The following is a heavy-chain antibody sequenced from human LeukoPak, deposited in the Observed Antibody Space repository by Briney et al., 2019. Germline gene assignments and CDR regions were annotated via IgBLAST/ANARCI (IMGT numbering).Heavy chain of an antibody. V-gene: IGHV3-23*01. CDR1: VFTFSSYA. CDR2: ISGSGGST. D-gene: IGHD2-15*01. Sequence: GGSLRLSCAASVFTFSSYAMSWVRQAPGKGLEWVSAISGSGGSTYYADSVKGRFTISRDNSKNTLYLQMNSLRAEDTAVYYCAKDLSFGWYYFDYWGQGTLVTVSS. J-gene: IGHJ4*02. CDR3: AKDLSFGWYYFDY.